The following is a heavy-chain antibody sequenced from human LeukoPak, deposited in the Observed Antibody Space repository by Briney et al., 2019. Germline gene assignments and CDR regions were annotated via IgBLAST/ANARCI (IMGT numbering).Heavy chain of an antibody. CDR3: ARFIVATIYGEYYFDY. J-gene: IGHJ4*02. V-gene: IGHV4-59*01. Sequence: SETLSLTCAVYGGSFSGYYWSWIRQPPGKGLEWIGYIYYSGSTNYNPSLKSRVTISVDTSKNQFSLKLSSVTAADTAVYYCARFIVATIYGEYYFDYWGQGTLVTVSS. D-gene: IGHD5-12*01. CDR2: IYYSGST. CDR1: GGSFSGYY.